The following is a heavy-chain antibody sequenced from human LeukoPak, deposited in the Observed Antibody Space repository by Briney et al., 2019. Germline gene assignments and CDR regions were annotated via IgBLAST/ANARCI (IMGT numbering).Heavy chain of an antibody. CDR1: GFTFSSYA. V-gene: IGHV3-23*01. D-gene: IGHD2-2*01. CDR3: AKGPAAIGYFQE. Sequence: GGSLRLSCAASGFTFSSYAMSWVRQAPGKGLEWVSAISGSGGSTYYADSVKGRFTISRDNSNKTVYLQMNSLRAEDTAIYYCAKGPAAIGYFQEWGQGTLVTVSS. CDR2: ISGSGGST. J-gene: IGHJ1*01.